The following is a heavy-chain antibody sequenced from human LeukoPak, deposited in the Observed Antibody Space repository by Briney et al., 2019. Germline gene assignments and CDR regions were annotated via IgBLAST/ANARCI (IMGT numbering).Heavy chain of an antibody. D-gene: IGHD3-16*01. V-gene: IGHV4-59*08. CDR1: GGSINSYY. CDR3: ARRTTHGGHFDN. J-gene: IGHJ4*02. CDR2: IYYSGST. Sequence: SETLSLTCTVSGGSINSYYWSWIRQPPGRGLECIGFIYYSGSTNYNPSLKSRVTISVDRSKSQFSLNLTSVTAADTAVYYCARRTTHGGHFDNWGQGTLVTVSS.